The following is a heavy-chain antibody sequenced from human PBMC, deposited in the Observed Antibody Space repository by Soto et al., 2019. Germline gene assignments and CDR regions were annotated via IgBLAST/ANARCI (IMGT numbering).Heavy chain of an antibody. V-gene: IGHV4-30-4*01. CDR1: GGSFSPNY. CDR3: ARDYYDYVWGSYSGFDP. Sequence: PSETLSLTCSLSGGSFSPNYWSWIRQPPGKGLEWIGYIYYSGSTYYNPSLKSRVTISVDTSKNQFSLKLSSVTAADTAVYYCARDYYDYVWGSYSGFDPWGQGALVTVSS. J-gene: IGHJ5*02. CDR2: IYYSGST. D-gene: IGHD3-16*01.